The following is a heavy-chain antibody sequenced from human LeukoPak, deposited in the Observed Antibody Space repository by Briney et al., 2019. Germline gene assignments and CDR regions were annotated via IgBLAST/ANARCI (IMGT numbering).Heavy chain of an antibody. CDR3: ARGAPAYYYDSSGPLNDN. V-gene: IGHV4-59*01. CDR1: GGSISSYY. D-gene: IGHD3-22*01. Sequence: SETLSLTCTVSGGSISSYYWSWIRQPPGKGLEWIGYIYYSGSTNYNPSLKSRVTISVDTSKNQFSLKLSSVTAADTAVYYCARGAPAYYYDSSGPLNDNWGQGTLVTVSS. CDR2: IYYSGST. J-gene: IGHJ4*02.